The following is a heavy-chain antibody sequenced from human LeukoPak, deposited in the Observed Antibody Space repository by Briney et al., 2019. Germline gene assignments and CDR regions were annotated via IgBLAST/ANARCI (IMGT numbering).Heavy chain of an antibody. CDR2: IIPAFGTA. Sequence: ASVKVSCKGSGGTFISYTIFWVRQAPGQGLEWMGGIIPAFGTANYAQKFQGRVTITADESTSTAHMELNSLKSEDTAVYYCARGQSSGYYYVRDAFEIWGQGTTVIVSS. J-gene: IGHJ3*02. CDR3: ARGQSSGYYYVRDAFEI. CDR1: GGTFISYT. D-gene: IGHD3-22*01. V-gene: IGHV1-69*13.